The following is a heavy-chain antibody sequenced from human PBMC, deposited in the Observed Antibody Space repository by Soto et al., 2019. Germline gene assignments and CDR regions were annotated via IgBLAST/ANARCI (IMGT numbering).Heavy chain of an antibody. V-gene: IGHV3-23*01. J-gene: IGHJ5*02. CDR2: ISGSGGST. CDR1: GFTFSSYA. CDR3: EKDRVAAAGQPKTNWFDP. D-gene: IGHD6-13*01. Sequence: GGSLRLSCAASGFTFSSYAMSWVRQAPGKGLEWVSAISGSGGSTYYADSVKGRFTISRDNSKNTLYLQMNSLRAEDTAVYYCEKDRVAAAGQPKTNWFDPWGQGTLVTVS.